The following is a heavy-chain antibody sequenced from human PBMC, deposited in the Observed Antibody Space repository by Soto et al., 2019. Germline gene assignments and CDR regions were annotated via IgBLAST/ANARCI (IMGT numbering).Heavy chain of an antibody. CDR1: GFTVSSKY. CDR3: ARELPPDL. V-gene: IGHV3-53*01. Sequence: EAQVVESGGGLIQPGGSPRLSCAASGFTVSSKYMTWVRQAPGKGLEWVSIIWSAGLTYYADSVKGRFTISRDNSKNTLYLQMNSLRAEDSALYYCARELPPDLWGQGTLVTVSS. CDR2: IWSAGLT. J-gene: IGHJ5*02.